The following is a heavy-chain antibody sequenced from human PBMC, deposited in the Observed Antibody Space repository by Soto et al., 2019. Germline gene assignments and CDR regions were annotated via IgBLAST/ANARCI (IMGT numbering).Heavy chain of an antibody. CDR1: GFSLSTSGVG. V-gene: IGHV2-5*02. J-gene: IGHJ4*02. CDR2: IFWDDDK. Sequence: QITLKESGPTLVKPTQTLTLTCTFSGFSLSTSGVGVGWIRQPPGKALEWLGIIFWDDDKRYRPSLKSRVNITKNTSKNQLVLTKTNKDPVNTVTYYCAQLPCKQLWTRAPVVNWGQGIPVTVSS. CDR3: AQLPCKQLWTRAPVVN. D-gene: IGHD1-1*01.